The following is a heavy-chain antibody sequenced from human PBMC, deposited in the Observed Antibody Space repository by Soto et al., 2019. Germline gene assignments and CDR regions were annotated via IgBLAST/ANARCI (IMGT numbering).Heavy chain of an antibody. CDR2: ISGSGGST. CDR3: AKDIILGGYDFGGVDAFDM. D-gene: IGHD5-12*01. V-gene: IGHV3-23*01. J-gene: IGHJ3*02. Sequence: GGSLRLSCAASGFTFSSYAMSWVRQAPGKGLDWVSEISGSGGSTYYADSVKGRFTISRDNSKNTLYLQMNSLRAEDTAVYYCAKDIILGGYDFGGVDAFDMWGQGTMVTVSS. CDR1: GFTFSSYA.